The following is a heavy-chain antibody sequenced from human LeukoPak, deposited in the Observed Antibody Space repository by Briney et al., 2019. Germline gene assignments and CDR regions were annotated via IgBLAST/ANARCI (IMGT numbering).Heavy chain of an antibody. V-gene: IGHV1-2*06. Sequence: ASVTVSCKASGYTFTGYYMHWVRQAPGQGLEWMGRINPNSGGTNYAQKFQGRVTRTRDTSISTAYMELSRLRSDDTAVYYCARDLGGQVGATDYWGQGTLVTVSS. CDR1: GYTFTGYY. CDR3: ARDLGGQVGATDY. J-gene: IGHJ4*02. CDR2: INPNSGGT. D-gene: IGHD1-26*01.